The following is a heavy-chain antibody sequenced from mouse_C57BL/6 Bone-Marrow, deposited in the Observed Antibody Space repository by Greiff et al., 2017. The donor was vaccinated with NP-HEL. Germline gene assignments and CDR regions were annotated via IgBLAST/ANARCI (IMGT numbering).Heavy chain of an antibody. CDR3: ATDSNYVWYFDG. V-gene: IGHV1-59*01. CDR1: GYTFTSYW. J-gene: IGHJ1*03. Sequence: QVQLQQPGAELVRPGTSVKLSCKASGYTFTSYWMHWVKQRPGQGLEWIGVIDPSDSYTNYNQKFKGKATLTVDTSSSTAYMQLSSLTSEDSAVYYCATDSNYVWYFDGWGTGTTVTVSS. D-gene: IGHD2-5*01. CDR2: IDPSDSYT.